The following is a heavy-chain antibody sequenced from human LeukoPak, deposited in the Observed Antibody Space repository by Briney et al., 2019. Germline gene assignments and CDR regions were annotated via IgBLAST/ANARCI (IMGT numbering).Heavy chain of an antibody. D-gene: IGHD6-19*01. J-gene: IGHJ4*02. CDR3: ARDRYSSGCFDY. CDR1: GFTFSSYS. CDR2: INSSSSSI. V-gene: IGHV3-21*01. Sequence: PAGSLTLSCAASGFTFSSYSMSWIRQAPGKGLEWVSSINSSSSSIYYADPGSGRFNISRDNAKNSLYLQINSLRAEDTAVYYCARDRYSSGCFDYWGQGTLVTVSS.